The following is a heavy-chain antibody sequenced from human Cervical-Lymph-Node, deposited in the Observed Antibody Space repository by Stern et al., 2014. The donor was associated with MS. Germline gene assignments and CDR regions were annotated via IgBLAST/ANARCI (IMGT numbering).Heavy chain of an antibody. V-gene: IGHV1-69*06. CDR1: GGRFTSYA. Sequence: VQLVQSGAEVTKPGSSVNVSCTASGGRFTSYAISWVRQGPGQGLEWLGGAIPTIGSTNYAQKFQGRLTITADKSSNIAYMELRSLTTEDTAIYYCVERDAWFDPWGPGTLVTVSS. J-gene: IGHJ5*02. CDR2: AIPTIGST. CDR3: VERDAWFDP. D-gene: IGHD1-1*01.